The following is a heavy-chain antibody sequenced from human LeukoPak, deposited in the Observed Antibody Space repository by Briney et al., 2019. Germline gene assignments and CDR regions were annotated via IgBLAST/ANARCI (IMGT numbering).Heavy chain of an antibody. D-gene: IGHD3-22*01. V-gene: IGHV4-59*08. Sequence: SETLSLTCTVSGGSISSYYWSWIRQPPGKGLEWIGYIYNSGSTNYNPSLKSRVTISVDTSKNQFSLKLSSVTAADTAVYYCARLITYYYDSSGYLDPFDIWGQGTMVTV. CDR2: IYNSGST. J-gene: IGHJ3*02. CDR3: ARLITYYYDSSGYLDPFDI. CDR1: GGSISSYY.